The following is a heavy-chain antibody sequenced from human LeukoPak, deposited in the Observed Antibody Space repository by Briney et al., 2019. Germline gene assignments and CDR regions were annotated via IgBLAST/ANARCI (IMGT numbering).Heavy chain of an antibody. V-gene: IGHV1-2*02. CDR2: INPNSGGT. Sequence: ASVKVSRKASGYTFTGYYMHWVRQAPGQGLEWMGWINPNSGGTNYAQKFQGRVTMTRDTSISTAYMELSRLRSDDTAVYYCARDYYGSGSYEFDYWGQGTLVTVSS. J-gene: IGHJ4*02. CDR3: ARDYYGSGSYEFDY. D-gene: IGHD3-10*01. CDR1: GYTFTGYY.